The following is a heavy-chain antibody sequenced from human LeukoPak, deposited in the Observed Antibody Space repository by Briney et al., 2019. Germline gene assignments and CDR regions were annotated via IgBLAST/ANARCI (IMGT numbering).Heavy chain of an antibody. D-gene: IGHD6-19*01. CDR1: GFTFSSYS. V-gene: IGHV3-21*01. Sequence: AGGSLRLSCAASGFTFSSYSMNWVRQAPGKGLEWVSSISSSSSYIYYADSVKGRLTISRDNAKNSLYLQMNSLRAEDTAVYYCARDPSVIAVAGPVDYWGQGTLVTVSS. CDR3: ARDPSVIAVAGPVDY. J-gene: IGHJ4*02. CDR2: ISSSSSYI.